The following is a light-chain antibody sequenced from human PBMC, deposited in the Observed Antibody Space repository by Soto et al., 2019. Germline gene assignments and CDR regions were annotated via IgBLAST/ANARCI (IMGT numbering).Light chain of an antibody. J-gene: IGLJ2*01. CDR2: EVS. Sequence: QSALTQPPSASGSPGQSVTISCTGTSSDVGGYNYVSWYHQHPGKAPKLMIYEVSKRPSGVPYRFSGSKSGNTASLTVSGLHAEDEAYYYCSSYAGSNVVFGGGTKLTVL. CDR3: SSYAGSNVV. V-gene: IGLV2-8*01. CDR1: SSDVGGYNY.